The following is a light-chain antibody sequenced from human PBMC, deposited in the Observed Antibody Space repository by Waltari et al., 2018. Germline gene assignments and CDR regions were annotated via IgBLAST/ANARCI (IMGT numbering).Light chain of an antibody. CDR2: EDS. CDR1: SRDVGSYNL. Sequence: QSALTQPASVSGSPGQSITIPCTGTSRDVGSYNLTSWYQQRPGKAPKLMIYEDSKRPSGISNRFSGSKSGNTASLTISGLQAEDEADYYCCSYAGSSTVLFGGGTKVTVL. J-gene: IGLJ2*01. V-gene: IGLV2-23*01. CDR3: CSYAGSSTVL.